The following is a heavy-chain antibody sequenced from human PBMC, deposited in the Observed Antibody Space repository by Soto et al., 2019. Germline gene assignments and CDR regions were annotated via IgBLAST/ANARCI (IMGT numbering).Heavy chain of an antibody. J-gene: IGHJ4*02. CDR1: GFTFSSYA. D-gene: IGHD2-2*01. Sequence: PGGSLRLSCAASGFTFSSYAMSWVRQAPGKGLEWVSAISGSGGSTYYADSVKGRFTISRDNSKNTLYLQMNSLRAEDTAVYYCAKAPEGYCSSTSCFYFDYWGQGTLVTV. V-gene: IGHV3-23*01. CDR3: AKAPEGYCSSTSCFYFDY. CDR2: ISGSGGST.